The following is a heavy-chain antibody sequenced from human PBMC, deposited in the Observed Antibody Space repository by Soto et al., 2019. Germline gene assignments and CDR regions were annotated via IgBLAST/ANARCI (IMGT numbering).Heavy chain of an antibody. J-gene: IGHJ6*02. CDR2: ISGGGGST. Sequence: GGSLRLSCAASGFSFNIFAINWVRQAPGQGLEWVSGISGGGGSTYYADSVKGRFTISRDNSNNTLYLQMNSLRAEDTAVYYCARDLSCSGGSCQSYYYYYGMDVWGQGTTVTVSS. CDR1: GFSFNIFA. V-gene: IGHV3-23*01. CDR3: ARDLSCSGGSCQSYYYYYGMDV. D-gene: IGHD2-15*01.